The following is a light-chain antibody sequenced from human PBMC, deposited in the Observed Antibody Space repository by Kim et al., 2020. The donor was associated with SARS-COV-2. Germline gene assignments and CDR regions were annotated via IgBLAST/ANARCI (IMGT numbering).Light chain of an antibody. J-gene: IGLJ3*02. CDR2: EDS. Sequence: SVSPRQTTSIPCSGDKLGDKYVCWYQQKPGQSPVRVIYEDSRRPSGIPERFLGSNSGNTATLTISGTQAMDEADYYCQAWDSSTGVFGGGTQLTVL. CDR1: KLGDKY. V-gene: IGLV3-1*01. CDR3: QAWDSSTGV.